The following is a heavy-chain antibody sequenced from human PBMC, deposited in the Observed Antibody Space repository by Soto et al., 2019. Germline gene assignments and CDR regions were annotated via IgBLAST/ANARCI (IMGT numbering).Heavy chain of an antibody. CDR2: IKHDGTET. V-gene: IGHV3-7*03. D-gene: IGHD3-22*01. J-gene: IGHJ3*02. CDR3: AAAYYYDSSGYYYGDDALDI. CDR1: GFSFTHYW. Sequence: ESGGALVQPGGSLRLSCAASGFSFTHYWMKWVRQAPGKGLEWVANIKHDGTETYYVDSVKGRFTISRDNARNALYLYMNSLRADDTAVYYCAAAYYYDSSGYYYGDDALDIWGQGTMVTVSS.